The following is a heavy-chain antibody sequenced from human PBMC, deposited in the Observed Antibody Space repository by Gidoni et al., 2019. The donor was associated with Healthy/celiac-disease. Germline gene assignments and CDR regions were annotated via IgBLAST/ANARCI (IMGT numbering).Heavy chain of an antibody. V-gene: IGHV4-34*01. CDR1: AWSFSGYY. Sequence: QVQLQQWGAGLLKPSETLSLTCAVYAWSFSGYYWTWIRQPPGKGLEWIGEINHSGSTNYNPSLKSRVTISVDTSKNQFSLKLSSVTAADTAVYYCARGRRYYYDSSGYYQTNYFDYWGQGTLVTVSS. CDR3: ARGRRYYYDSSGYYQTNYFDY. J-gene: IGHJ4*02. D-gene: IGHD3-22*01. CDR2: INHSGST.